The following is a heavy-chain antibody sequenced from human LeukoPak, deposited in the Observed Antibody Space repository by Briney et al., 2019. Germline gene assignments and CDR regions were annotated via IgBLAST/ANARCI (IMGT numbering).Heavy chain of an antibody. CDR2: ISGSGGST. CDR1: GFTFSSYA. D-gene: IGHD6-6*01. V-gene: IGHV3-23*01. CDR3: AKAQRSSSHYYGRDV. J-gene: IGHJ6*02. Sequence: EGSLKVSCAACGFTFSSYAISWVRQAPGQGLEWVSAISGSGGSTNYADSVQGRLTIPRDNSKNTLYLKMNSLRAEDTAVYYCAKAQRSSSHYYGRDVWGQGGTVAVSS.